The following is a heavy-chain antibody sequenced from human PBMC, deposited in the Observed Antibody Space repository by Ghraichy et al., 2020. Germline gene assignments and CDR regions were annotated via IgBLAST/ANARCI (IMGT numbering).Heavy chain of an antibody. CDR3: ARHDAFTMILVG. J-gene: IGHJ4*02. CDR1: GGSISSSSYY. V-gene: IGHV4-39*01. D-gene: IGHD3-22*01. CDR2: IYYSGST. Sequence: ESLNISCTVSGGSISSSSYYWGWIRQPPGKGLEWIGSIYYSGSTYNNPSLKSRVTISVDTSKNQFSLKLSSVTAADTAVYYCARHDAFTMILVGWGQGTLVTVSS.